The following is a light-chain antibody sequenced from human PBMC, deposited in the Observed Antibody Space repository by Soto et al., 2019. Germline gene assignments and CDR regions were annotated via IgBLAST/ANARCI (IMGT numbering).Light chain of an antibody. CDR3: PQFNNWPHT. J-gene: IGKJ2*01. V-gene: IGKV3-15*01. CDR2: VAS. Sequence: EIVLTQSPATLSVSPGERATLSCRASQSVNQKLGWYQQKPGQAPRLLIYVASYRATGIPARFSGSGSGTEYTLTISNLQAEDFAVYYCPQFNNWPHTFGQGTRLEIK. CDR1: QSVNQK.